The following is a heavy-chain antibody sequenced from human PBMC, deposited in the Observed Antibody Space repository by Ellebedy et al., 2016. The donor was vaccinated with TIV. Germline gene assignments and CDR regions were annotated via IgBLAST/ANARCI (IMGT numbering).Heavy chain of an antibody. V-gene: IGHV1-24*01. Sequence: ASVKVSXXVSGYTVSDLSIHWVRQAPGKGLEWVGGFDPEDGETIYAQKFQGRVTMTEDTFTDTAYMELTSLRSEDTAVYSCATMHICRGPTCYSKGRDFDYWGQGTLVSVSS. CDR1: GYTVSDLS. J-gene: IGHJ4*02. D-gene: IGHD2-15*01. CDR2: FDPEDGET. CDR3: ATMHICRGPTCYSKGRDFDY.